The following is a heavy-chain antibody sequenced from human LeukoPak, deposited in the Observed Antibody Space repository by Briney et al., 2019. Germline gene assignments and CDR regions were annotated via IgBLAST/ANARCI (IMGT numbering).Heavy chain of an antibody. CDR2: IYHSGTT. CDR3: ARADAVAGRYPN. J-gene: IGHJ4*02. V-gene: IGHV4-59*01. D-gene: IGHD6-19*01. CDR1: GGSISDYY. Sequence: SETLSLTCTVSGGSISDYYWSWIRQSPGKGLEWIGYIYHSGTTNYNPSLKSRVTISVDTSKNQFSLKLSSVTAADTAVYYCARADAVAGRYPNWGQGTLVTVSS.